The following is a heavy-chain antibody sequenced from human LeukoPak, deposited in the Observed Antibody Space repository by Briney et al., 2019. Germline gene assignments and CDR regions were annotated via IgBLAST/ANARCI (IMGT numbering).Heavy chain of an antibody. V-gene: IGHV3-30*18. J-gene: IGHJ3*02. Sequence: PGGSLRLSCAASGFTFSSYAMHWVRQAPGKGLEWVAVISYDGSNKYYADSVKGRFTISRDNSKNTLYLQMNSLRAEDTAVYYGEKDSALGAFDIWGQGTMVTVSS. CDR3: EKDSALGAFDI. CDR2: ISYDGSNK. CDR1: GFTFSSYA. D-gene: IGHD3-10*01.